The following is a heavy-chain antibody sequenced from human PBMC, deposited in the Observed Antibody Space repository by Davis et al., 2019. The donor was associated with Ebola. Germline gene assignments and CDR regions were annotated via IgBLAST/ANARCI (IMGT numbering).Heavy chain of an antibody. J-gene: IGHJ3*02. Sequence: MPSETLSLTCTVSGGSISSYCWSWIRQPPGKGLEWIGYIYYSGSTNYNPSLKSRVTISVDTSKNQFSLKLSSVTAADTAVYYCARESGSDAFDIWGQGTMVTVSS. D-gene: IGHD3-3*01. V-gene: IGHV4-59*01. CDR3: ARESGSDAFDI. CDR2: IYYSGST. CDR1: GGSISSYC.